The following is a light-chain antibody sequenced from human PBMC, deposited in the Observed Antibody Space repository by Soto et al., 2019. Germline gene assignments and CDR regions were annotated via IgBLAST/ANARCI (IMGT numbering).Light chain of an antibody. V-gene: IGKV1-33*01. CDR1: RDISNY. Sequence: DIQMTQSPSSLSPSVEDRVPITSKASRDISNYLNWYQQKQGKAPKLLINDASNLETGVPSRFSGSGSGTDFTFSISSLQPEDIATYYCQQFDNLPITFGQGTRLQIK. CDR2: DAS. CDR3: QQFDNLPIT. J-gene: IGKJ5*01.